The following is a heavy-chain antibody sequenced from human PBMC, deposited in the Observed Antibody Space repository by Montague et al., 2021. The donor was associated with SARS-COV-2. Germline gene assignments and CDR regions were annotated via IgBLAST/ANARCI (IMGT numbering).Heavy chain of an antibody. Sequence: SETLSLTCTVSGGSISSSSYYWGWIRQPPGKGLEWIGSIYYSGSTYHNPSLKSRVTISVDTSKNQFSLKLSSVTAAATAVYYCARQRRGGLVSTPRFFDYWGQGTLVTVSS. J-gene: IGHJ4*02. CDR3: ARQRRGGLVSTPRFFDY. CDR2: IYYSGST. V-gene: IGHV4-39*01. CDR1: GGSISSSSYY. D-gene: IGHD6-19*01.